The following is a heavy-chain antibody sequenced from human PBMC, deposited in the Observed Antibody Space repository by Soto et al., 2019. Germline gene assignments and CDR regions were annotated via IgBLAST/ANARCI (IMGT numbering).Heavy chain of an antibody. CDR1: GYTFADYS. J-gene: IGHJ1*01. D-gene: IGHD3-16*02. V-gene: IGHV1-46*01. CDR2: VDPATGAS. Sequence: QVQLVQSVAEVKSPGTSVKVSCQTSGYTFADYSLHWVRQAPGQGLEYMGKVDPATGASDSTQKIQGRVSLTSDASTATVYMELNNLRSEDTAIYYCTRLSRVTFIVNWGQGTLVTVSS. CDR3: TRLSRVTFIVN.